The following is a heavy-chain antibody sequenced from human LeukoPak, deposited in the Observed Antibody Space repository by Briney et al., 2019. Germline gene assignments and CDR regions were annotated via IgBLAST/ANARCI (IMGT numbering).Heavy chain of an antibody. J-gene: IGHJ6*04. CDR3: ARVHYDILTGYYLGYMDV. CDR2: ISSSSSYI. Sequence: KTGGSLRLSCAASGFTFSSYSMNWVRQAPGKGLEWVSSISSSSSYIYYADSVKGRFTISRDNAKNSLYLQMNSLRAEDTAVYYCARVHYDILTGYYLGYMDVWGKGTTVTISS. CDR1: GFTFSSYS. D-gene: IGHD3-9*01. V-gene: IGHV3-21*01.